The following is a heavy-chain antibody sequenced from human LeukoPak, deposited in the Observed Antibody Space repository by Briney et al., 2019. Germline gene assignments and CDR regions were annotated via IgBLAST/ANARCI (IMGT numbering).Heavy chain of an antibody. J-gene: IGHJ4*02. CDR1: GGSISSYY. CDR2: IYTSGST. Sequence: SETLSLTCTVSGGSISSYYWSWIRQPAGKGLEWIGRIYTSGSTNYNPSLKSRVTMSVDTSKNQFSLKLSSVTAADTAVYYCAGGYSSSWYPPVVDYWGQGTLVTVSS. CDR3: AGGYSSSWYPPVVDY. V-gene: IGHV4-4*07. D-gene: IGHD6-13*01.